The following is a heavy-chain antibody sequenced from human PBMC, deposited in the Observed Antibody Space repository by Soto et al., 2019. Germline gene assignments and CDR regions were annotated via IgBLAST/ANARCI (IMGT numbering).Heavy chain of an antibody. V-gene: IGHV3-23*01. CDR1: GFTFSSYA. J-gene: IGHJ4*02. CDR3: APNSGSSSGYY. CDR2: ISGGGRHT. D-gene: IGHD1-26*01. Sequence: PGGSLRLSCAASGFTFSSYAMSWVRQVPGKGLEWVSAISGGGRHTHYADSVKGRFTISRDNSRNTLYLQMNSLRAEDTAVYYCAPNSGSSSGYYWGQGTLVTVSS.